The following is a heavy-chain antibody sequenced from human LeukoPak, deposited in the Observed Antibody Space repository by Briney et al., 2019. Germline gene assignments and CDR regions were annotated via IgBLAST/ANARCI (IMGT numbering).Heavy chain of an antibody. CDR3: ARSGGKRYCTNGVCYTQFDY. CDR1: GYTFTSYD. Sequence: ASVKVSCKASGYTFTSYDINWVRQATGQGLEWMGWMNPNSGNTGYVQKFQGRVTMTRNTSISTAYMELSSLRSEDTAVYYCARSGGKRYCTNGVCYTQFDYWGQGTLVTVSS. CDR2: MNPNSGNT. J-gene: IGHJ4*02. V-gene: IGHV1-8*01. D-gene: IGHD2-8*01.